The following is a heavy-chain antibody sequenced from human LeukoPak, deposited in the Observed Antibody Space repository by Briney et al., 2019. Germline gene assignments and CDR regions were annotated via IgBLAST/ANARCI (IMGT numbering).Heavy chain of an antibody. D-gene: IGHD3-3*01. Sequence: PSETLSLTCTVSGGSISSYYWSWIRQPPGKGLEWIGYIYTSGSTNYNPSLKSRVTISVDTSKNQFSLKLSSVTAADTAVYYCARAIGGPYWYLDLWGRGTLVTVSS. CDR2: IYTSGST. V-gene: IGHV4-4*09. CDR1: GGSISSYY. CDR3: ARAIGGPYWYLDL. J-gene: IGHJ2*01.